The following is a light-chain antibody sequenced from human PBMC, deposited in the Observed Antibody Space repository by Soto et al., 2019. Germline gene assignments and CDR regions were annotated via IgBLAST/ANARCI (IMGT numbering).Light chain of an antibody. Sequence: IVMTQSPATLSVSPGEGVTLSCRASQSVRHKLAWYQQRPGQGPRLLIFDASTRAPGVPDRFSGSGSGTEFTLTINSLQSADSAVYFFQQYDNGPPITFGGGTKLEIK. CDR2: DAS. V-gene: IGKV3-15*01. J-gene: IGKJ4*01. CDR1: QSVRHK. CDR3: QQYDNGPPIT.